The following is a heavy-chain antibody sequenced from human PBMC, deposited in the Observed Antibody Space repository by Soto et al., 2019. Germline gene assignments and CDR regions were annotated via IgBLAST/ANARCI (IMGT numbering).Heavy chain of an antibody. D-gene: IGHD2-8*02. CDR3: AREKITGLFDY. V-gene: IGHV4-4*02. CDR2: IYHSGST. CDR1: GGSISSSNW. J-gene: IGHJ4*02. Sequence: SETLSLTCAVSGGSISSSNWWSWVRQPPGKGLEWIGEIYHSGSTNYNPSLKSRVTISVDTSKNQFSLKLTSVTAADTAVYYCAREKITGLFDYWGQGTLVTVSS.